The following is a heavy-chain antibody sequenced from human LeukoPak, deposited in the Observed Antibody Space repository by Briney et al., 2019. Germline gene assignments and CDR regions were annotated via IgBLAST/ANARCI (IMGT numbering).Heavy chain of an antibody. D-gene: IGHD4-17*01. CDR1: GFTFSAYA. CDR3: ARDPNGDYIGAFDM. J-gene: IGHJ3*02. V-gene: IGHV3-23*01. Sequence: GGSLRLSCTASGFTFSAYAMMWVRQAPGKGPEWVSAIRGGGTSEFYADSVKGRFRISRDNSKDTLFLQMNSLRAEDTAVYYCARDPNGDYIGAFDMWGPGTMVAVSS. CDR2: IRGGGTSE.